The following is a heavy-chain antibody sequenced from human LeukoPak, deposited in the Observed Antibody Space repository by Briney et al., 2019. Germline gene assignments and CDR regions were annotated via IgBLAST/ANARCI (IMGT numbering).Heavy chain of an antibody. CDR1: GYTFTSYG. Sequence: ASVKVSCKASGYTFTSYGISWVRQAPGQGLEWMGWISAYNGNTNYAQKLQGRVTMTTDTSTSTAYVELRSLRSDDTAVYYCARTVLRFLECLSPLYNWFDPWGQGTLVTVSS. CDR2: ISAYNGNT. J-gene: IGHJ5*02. CDR3: ARTVLRFLECLSPLYNWFDP. D-gene: IGHD3-3*01. V-gene: IGHV1-18*01.